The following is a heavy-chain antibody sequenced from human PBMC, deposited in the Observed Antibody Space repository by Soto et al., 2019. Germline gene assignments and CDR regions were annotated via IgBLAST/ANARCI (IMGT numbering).Heavy chain of an antibody. J-gene: IGHJ6*02. CDR1: GGTFSRYS. CDR3: AREDRDRETGLVPAAIDGMDV. D-gene: IGHD2-2*01. CDR2: IIPIFGIA. V-gene: IGHV1-69*08. Sequence: QVQLVQSGAEVKKPGSSVKVSCKASGGTFSRYSITWVRQAPGHGLEWIGRIIPIFGIASYAQKFQGRVTIPADEYTRTAYMELSSLRSDDTAVYYCAREDRDRETGLVPAAIDGMDVWGQGTTVTVSS.